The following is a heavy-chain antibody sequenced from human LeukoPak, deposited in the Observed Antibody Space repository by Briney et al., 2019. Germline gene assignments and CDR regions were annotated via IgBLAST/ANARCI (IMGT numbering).Heavy chain of an antibody. J-gene: IGHJ4*02. CDR3: AQKRGGYTPFDY. CDR1: GFTFNHYG. V-gene: IGHV3-23*01. D-gene: IGHD5-12*01. Sequence: GGSLRLSCVASGFTFNHYGMNWVRQAPGKGLEWVSIISGSGDSAFYADSVKGRFTISRDNSKNTLYLQMNSLRAEDTAIYYRAQKRGGYTPFDYWGQGTLVTVSS. CDR2: ISGSGDSA.